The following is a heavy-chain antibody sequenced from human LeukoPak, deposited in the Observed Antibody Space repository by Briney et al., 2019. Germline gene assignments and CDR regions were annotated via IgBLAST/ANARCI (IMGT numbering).Heavy chain of an antibody. CDR2: IYYSGST. D-gene: IGHD6-6*01. CDR1: GGSISSGDYY. J-gene: IGHJ5*02. Sequence: PSQTLSLTCTVSGGSISSGDYYWSWIRQPQGKGLEWIGDIYYSGSTYYNPSRKSRFTISVDTSKNQFSLKLSSVTAADTAVYYCARDLGWQLVIDPWGQGTLVTVSS. V-gene: IGHV4-30-4*08. CDR3: ARDLGWQLVIDP.